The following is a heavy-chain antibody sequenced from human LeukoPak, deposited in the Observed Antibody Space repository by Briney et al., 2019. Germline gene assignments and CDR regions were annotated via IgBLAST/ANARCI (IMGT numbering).Heavy chain of an antibody. CDR1: GYTFTGYY. D-gene: IGHD3-10*01. Sequence: ASVKVSCKASGYTFTGYYMHWVRQTPGQGLEWMGWINPNSGGTNYAQKFQGRVTMTRDTSISTAYMELSRLRSDDTAVYYCARVKDRISMVRGVLSPQNYYYYYMDVWGKGTTVTVSS. CDR3: ARVKDRISMVRGVLSPQNYYYYYMDV. J-gene: IGHJ6*03. V-gene: IGHV1-2*02. CDR2: INPNSGGT.